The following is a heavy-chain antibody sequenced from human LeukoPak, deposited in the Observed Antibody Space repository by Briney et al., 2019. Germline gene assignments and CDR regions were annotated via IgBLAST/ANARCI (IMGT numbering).Heavy chain of an antibody. Sequence: PGVSLRLSREASGFTFSDSYMRWLRQPPAKGLESISYIGPSGNFINYAGSVKGRFTISRDNAKNSLYLQMNSLRAEDTAVYYCAELGITMIGGVWGKGTTVTISS. D-gene: IGHD3-10*02. CDR1: GFTFSDSY. CDR2: IGPSGNFI. CDR3: AELGITMIGGV. V-gene: IGHV3-11*04. J-gene: IGHJ6*04.